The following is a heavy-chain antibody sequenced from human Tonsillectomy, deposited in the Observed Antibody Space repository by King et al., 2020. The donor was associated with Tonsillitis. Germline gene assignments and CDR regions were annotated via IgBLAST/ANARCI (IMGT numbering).Heavy chain of an antibody. CDR3: AREWEYDYYDSSGYYYFDY. D-gene: IGHD3-22*01. Sequence: VQLVESGGGLVQPGGSLRLSCAASGFTFSSYSMNWVRQAPGKGLEWVSYISSSSSTIYYADAVKGRFTISRDNAKNSLYLQMNSLRAEDTAVYYCAREWEYDYYDSSGYYYFDYWGQGTLVTVSS. J-gene: IGHJ4*02. CDR2: ISSSSSTI. V-gene: IGHV3-48*01. CDR1: GFTFSSYS.